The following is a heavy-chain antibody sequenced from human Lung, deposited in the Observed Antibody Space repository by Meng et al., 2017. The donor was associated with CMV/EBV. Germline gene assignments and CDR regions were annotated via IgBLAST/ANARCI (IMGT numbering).Heavy chain of an antibody. CDR2: IKQDGSEK. D-gene: IGHD3-10*01. Sequence: GESXKISCAGSGLTTISNYWMSWVRQAPGKGLEWLANIKQDGSEKYYVDSVKGRFTISRDNTNKSLYLQMSSLRAEDTAVYYCAREGRDLDYWGQGTLVTFSS. V-gene: IGHV3-7*01. J-gene: IGHJ4*02. CDR3: AREGRDLDY. CDR1: GLTTISNYW.